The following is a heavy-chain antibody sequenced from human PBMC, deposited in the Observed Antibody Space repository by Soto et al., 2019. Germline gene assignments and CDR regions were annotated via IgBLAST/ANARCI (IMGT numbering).Heavy chain of an antibody. Sequence: AGVKVPCKASGYTFTGYYIHGVRQAPGQGGEGVGWVNPNSGGTNYAQKFQGWVTMNRDTYISTHYIDPSRLRSDDPDAYYCARGNGTSVQHYYYYGMEVRGQGNKVHVS. CDR2: VNPNSGGT. CDR3: ARGNGTSVQHYYYYGMEV. V-gene: IGHV1-2*04. CDR1: GYTFTGYY. D-gene: IGHD1-1*01. J-gene: IGHJ6*02.